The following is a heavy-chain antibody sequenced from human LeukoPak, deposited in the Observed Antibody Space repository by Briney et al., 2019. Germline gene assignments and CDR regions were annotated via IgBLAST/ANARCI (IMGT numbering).Heavy chain of an antibody. CDR3: ARVWAWGSGNYFDN. Sequence: GGSLRLSCAASGFTFDAFGMTWVRQAPGKGLEWVSAIRGDAGSTGYADSMKGRFTISRDNAKNSLYLQMNSLRVEDTALYYCARVWAWGSGNYFDNWGQGTLVTVSS. J-gene: IGHJ4*02. CDR2: IRGDAGST. CDR1: GFTFDAFG. V-gene: IGHV3-20*04. D-gene: IGHD7-27*01.